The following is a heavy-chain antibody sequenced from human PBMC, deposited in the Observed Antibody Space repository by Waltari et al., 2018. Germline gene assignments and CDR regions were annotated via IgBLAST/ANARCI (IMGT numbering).Heavy chain of an antibody. CDR3: VRPEGDCSGNSCFYHFDF. V-gene: IGHV4-39*07. Sequence: QLQLQESGPGLVKPSETLSLTCTVSGGSINSSSYYWGWIRQPPGKGLEWIGSIYHSGSTYYNPSLRSRVTISVDTSKNQFSLNLSSVTAADTAVYYCVRPEGDCSGNSCFYHFDFWGQGTLVTVSS. CDR2: IYHSGST. J-gene: IGHJ4*02. D-gene: IGHD2-2*01. CDR1: GGSINSSSYY.